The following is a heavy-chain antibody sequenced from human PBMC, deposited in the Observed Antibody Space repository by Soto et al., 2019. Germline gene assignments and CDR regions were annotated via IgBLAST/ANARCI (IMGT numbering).Heavy chain of an antibody. V-gene: IGHV3-66*01. CDR1: GFTVSTDW. CDR2: IRSGGNT. J-gene: IGHJ6*02. Sequence: EVQLVESGGGLVQPGGSLRLSCAASGFTVSTDWMYWVRQAPGKGLEWVSVIRSGGNTYYADSVEGWFTISRDNSKNTVYLQMNSLRAEDTAVYYCVRENYYYGMDVWGQGTTVTVSS. CDR3: VRENYYYGMDV.